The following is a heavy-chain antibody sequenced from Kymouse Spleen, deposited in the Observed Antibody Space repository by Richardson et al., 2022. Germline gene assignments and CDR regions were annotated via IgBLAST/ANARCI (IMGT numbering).Heavy chain of an antibody. CDR3: AREGIAARNYFDY. CDR1: GFTFSSYG. V-gene: IGHV3-33*01. D-gene: IGHD6-6*01. J-gene: IGHJ4*02. CDR2: IWYDGSNK. Sequence: QVQLVESGGGVVQPGRSLRLSCAASGFTFSSYGMHWVRQAPGKGLEWVAVIWYDGSNKYYADSVKGRFTISRDNSKNTLYLQMNSLRAEDTAVYYCAREGIAARNYFDYWGQGTLVTVSS.